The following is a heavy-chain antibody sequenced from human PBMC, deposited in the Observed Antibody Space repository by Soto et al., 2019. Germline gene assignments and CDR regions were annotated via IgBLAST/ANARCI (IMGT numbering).Heavy chain of an antibody. Sequence: SETLSLTCTVSGGSISSGDYCWSWIRQPPGKGLEWIGYIYYSGSTYYNPSLKSRVTISVDTSKNQFSLKLSSVTAADTAVYYCARVVVAAPDYYGMDVWGQGTTVTVSS. CDR2: IYYSGST. D-gene: IGHD2-15*01. CDR1: GGSISSGDYC. V-gene: IGHV4-30-4*01. J-gene: IGHJ6*02. CDR3: ARVVVAAPDYYGMDV.